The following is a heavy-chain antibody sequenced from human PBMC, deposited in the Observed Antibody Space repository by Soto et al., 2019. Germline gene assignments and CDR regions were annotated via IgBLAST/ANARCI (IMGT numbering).Heavy chain of an antibody. D-gene: IGHD3-10*01. CDR2: ISYDGSYK. CDR3: AKWGRGFDL. V-gene: IGHV3-30*18. J-gene: IGHJ2*01. Sequence: QVQLVESGGGVVQPGRSLRLSCAASGFTLSSYGMHWVRQAPGKGLEWVAVISYDGSYKYYADSVQGRFTISRDNSKNTLYRQMNSLRAEDTAVYYCAKWGRGFDLWGRGTLVTVSS. CDR1: GFTLSSYG.